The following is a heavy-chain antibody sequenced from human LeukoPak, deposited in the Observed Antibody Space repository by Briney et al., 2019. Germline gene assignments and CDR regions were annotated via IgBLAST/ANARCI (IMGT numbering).Heavy chain of an antibody. CDR1: GGSISSYY. CDR2: IYYSGNT. D-gene: IGHD3-22*01. Sequence: PSETLSLTCTVSGGSISSYYWSWIRQPPRKGLDWIGYIYYSGNTNYNPSLRSRVTISVDTSKNQFSLKLSSVTAADTAVYYCAREYYYDTSGYSLGGAFDIWGQGTMVTVSS. V-gene: IGHV4-59*01. CDR3: AREYYYDTSGYSLGGAFDI. J-gene: IGHJ3*02.